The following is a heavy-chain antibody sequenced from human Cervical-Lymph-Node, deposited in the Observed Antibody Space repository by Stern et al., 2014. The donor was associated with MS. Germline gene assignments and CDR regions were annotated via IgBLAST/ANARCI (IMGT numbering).Heavy chain of an antibody. Sequence: QVQLQESGPGLVEPSQTLSLICTVSGASISSGVYYWSWIRQDPGKGLEWIGYIHYSGTTYYNPSLKRRVTISLDTSKNQFSLKLTSVTAADTAVYYCARDHGDPDGYYYYGMDVWGQGTTVTVSS. V-gene: IGHV4-31*03. CDR1: GASISSGVYY. D-gene: IGHD7-27*01. J-gene: IGHJ6*02. CDR3: ARDHGDPDGYYYYGMDV. CDR2: IHYSGTT.